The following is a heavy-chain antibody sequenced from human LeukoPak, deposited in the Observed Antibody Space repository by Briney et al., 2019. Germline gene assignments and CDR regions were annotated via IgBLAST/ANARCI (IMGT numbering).Heavy chain of an antibody. CDR2: VYYTGTI. J-gene: IGHJ4*02. V-gene: IGHV4-59*01. CDR3: AKEIEGLGVPAPRWFDN. D-gene: IGHD2-2*01. CDR1: GGSISNYY. Sequence: SETLSLTCTVSGGSISNYYWSWIRQPPGERMEWIGYVYYTGTINYNPSLKSRVTISVDTSKNQFSLKLSSVTAADTAMYYCAKEIEGLGVPAPRWFDNWGQGTLVTVSS.